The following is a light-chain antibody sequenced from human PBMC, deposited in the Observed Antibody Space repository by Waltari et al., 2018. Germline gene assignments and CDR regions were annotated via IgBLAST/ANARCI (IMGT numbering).Light chain of an antibody. Sequence: QSVLTQPPSASGSPGQSVTISCTGTSSDVGAYTYVPWYQHYPGKAPKLLIYGVSKRPSGVPDRFSGSKSGNTASLTVSGLQAEDEADYFCSSYAGSTPFVFGTGTKVTVL. CDR2: GVS. CDR1: SSDVGAYTY. CDR3: SSYAGSTPFV. V-gene: IGLV2-8*01. J-gene: IGLJ1*01.